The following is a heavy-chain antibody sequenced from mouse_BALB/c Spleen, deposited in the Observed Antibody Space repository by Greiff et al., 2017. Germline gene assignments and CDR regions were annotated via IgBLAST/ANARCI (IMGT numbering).Heavy chain of an antibody. J-gene: IGHJ4*01. CDR3: ARGWDDAMDY. V-gene: IGHV1-4*02. D-gene: IGHD4-1*01. Sequence: VQLQQSAAELARPGASVKMSCKASGYTFTSYTMHWVKQRPGQGLEWIGYINPSSGYTEYNQKFKDKTTLTADKSSSTAYMQLSSLTSEDSAVYYCARGWDDAMDYWGQGTSVTVSS. CDR1: GYTFTSYT. CDR2: INPSSGYT.